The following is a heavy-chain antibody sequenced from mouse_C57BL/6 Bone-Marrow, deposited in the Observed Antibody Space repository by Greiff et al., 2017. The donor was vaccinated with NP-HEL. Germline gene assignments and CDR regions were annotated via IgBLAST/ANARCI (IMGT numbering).Heavy chain of an antibody. Sequence: QVQLQQSGPELVKPGASVKISCKASGYAFSSSWMNWVKQRPGKGLEWIGRIYPGDGDTNYNGKFKGKATLTADKSSSQAYMQHRSLSSEDSAVYFCARGDYYYYDEDDWGKGTSVTVSS. V-gene: IGHV1-82*01. CDR3: ARGDYYYYDEDD. CDR2: IYPGDGDT. CDR1: GYAFSSSW. J-gene: IGHJ4*01. D-gene: IGHD2-4*01.